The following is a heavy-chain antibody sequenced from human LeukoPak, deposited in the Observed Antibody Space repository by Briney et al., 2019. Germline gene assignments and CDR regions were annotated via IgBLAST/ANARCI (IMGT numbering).Heavy chain of an antibody. D-gene: IGHD2/OR15-2a*01. CDR2: IKQDGSEK. J-gene: IGHJ6*02. CDR3: ARYFYASNGMDV. CDR1: GFTFSYYW. V-gene: IGHV3-7*04. Sequence: PGGSLRLSCAASGFTFSYYWMSWVRQAPGKGLEWVANIKQDGSEKYYVDSVKGRFTISRDNAKNSLYLQMNSLRAEDTAVYYCARYFYASNGMDVWGQGTTVTVSS.